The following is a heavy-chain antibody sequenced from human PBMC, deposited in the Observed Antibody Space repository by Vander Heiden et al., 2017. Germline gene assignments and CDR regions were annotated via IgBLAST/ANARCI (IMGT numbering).Heavy chain of an antibody. J-gene: IGHJ4*02. V-gene: IGHV3-53*01. CDR2: IYRGGGT. Sequence: EVQLVESGGDWLQPGWSLSLSCEASGFTVSGKSMYWVRTAPGKGLELGSGIYRGGGTYYPDSVKGRFTVSRDNSKNTRYLQMNSLRAEDTAVYYCASLKGWSGEGVADYGGQGALVTVSS. D-gene: IGHD3-10*01. CDR1: GFTVSGKS. CDR3: ASLKGWSGEGVADY.